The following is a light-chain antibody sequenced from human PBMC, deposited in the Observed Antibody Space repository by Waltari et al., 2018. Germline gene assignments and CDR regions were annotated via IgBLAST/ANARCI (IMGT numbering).Light chain of an antibody. CDR3: QQYGSSPFT. CDR1: QSVSSSY. CDR2: GAS. V-gene: IGKV3-20*01. J-gene: IGKJ4*01. Sequence: ETVLTQSPGILSLSPGERATLSCRASQSVSSSYVAWYHQKPGQAPRLLIYGASSRATGIPDRFSGSGSGTDFTLTISRLEPEDFAVYYCQQYGSSPFTFGGGTKVEIK.